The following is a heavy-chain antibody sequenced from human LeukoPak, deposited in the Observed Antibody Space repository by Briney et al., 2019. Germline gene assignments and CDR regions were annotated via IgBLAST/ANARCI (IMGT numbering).Heavy chain of an antibody. V-gene: IGHV3-30-3*01. Sequence: GGSLRLSCAASGFTFSSYAMHWVRQAPGKGLEWVAVISYDGSNKYYADSVKGRFIISRDNSKNTLYLQMNSLRAEDTAVYYCARDQARWELPHGVDYWGQGTLVTVSS. J-gene: IGHJ4*02. CDR2: ISYDGSNK. CDR1: GFTFSSYA. CDR3: ARDQARWELPHGVDY. D-gene: IGHD1-26*01.